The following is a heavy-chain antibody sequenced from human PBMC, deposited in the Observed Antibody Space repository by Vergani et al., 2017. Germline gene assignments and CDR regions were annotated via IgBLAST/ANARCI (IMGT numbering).Heavy chain of an antibody. CDR1: GFTFSSYA. CDR3: AREATVAGAFDN. CDR2: ISGSGGST. V-gene: IGHV3-23*01. J-gene: IGHJ4*02. D-gene: IGHD6-19*01. Sequence: EVQLLESGGGLVQPGGSLRLSCAASGFTFSSYAMSWVRQAPGKGLEWVSAISGSGGSTYYADSVKGRFTISRDNSKNTVYLQINSLRAEDTAFYYCAREATVAGAFDNWGQGTLVTVSS.